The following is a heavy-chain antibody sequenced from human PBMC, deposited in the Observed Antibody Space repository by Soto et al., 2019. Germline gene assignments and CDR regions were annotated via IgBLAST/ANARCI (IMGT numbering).Heavy chain of an antibody. CDR3: AKDMLPAAPGHYYYGMDV. V-gene: IGHV3-30*18. D-gene: IGHD2-2*01. J-gene: IGHJ6*02. CDR1: GFTFRSYG. CDR2: ISYDGSNK. Sequence: PGGSLRLSCAASGFTFRSYGMHWVRQAPGKGLEWVAVISYDGSNKYYADSVKGRFTISRDNSKNTLYLQMNSLRAEDTAVYYCAKDMLPAAPGHYYYGMDVWGQGTTVTVSS.